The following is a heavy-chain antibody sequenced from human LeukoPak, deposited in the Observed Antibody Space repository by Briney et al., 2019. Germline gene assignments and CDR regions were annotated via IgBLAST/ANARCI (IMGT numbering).Heavy chain of an antibody. CDR1: GGSFSGYY. J-gene: IGHJ4*02. CDR2: IYHSGST. Sequence: SETLSLTCAVYGGSFSGYYWGWIRQPPGKGLEWIGSIYHSGSTYYNPSLKSRVIISIDTSKKQFSLKLTSVTAADTAVYYCARQSRLQSNTEKIDSWGQGTLVTVSS. CDR3: ARQSRLQSNTEKIDS. V-gene: IGHV4-38-2*01. D-gene: IGHD4-11*01.